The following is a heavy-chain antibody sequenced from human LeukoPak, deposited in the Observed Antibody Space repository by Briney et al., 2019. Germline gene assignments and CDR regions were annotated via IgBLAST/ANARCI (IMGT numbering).Heavy chain of an antibody. Sequence: GASVKVSCKASGYTFTAYSIHWVRQAPGQGLEWMGWINPNSGGAKYAQKFQGRVTMTTDTSTSTAYMELRSLRSDDTAVYYCARNRGGGAHDYWGQGTLVTVSS. CDR2: INPNSGGA. CDR3: ARNRGGGAHDY. J-gene: IGHJ4*02. CDR1: GYTFTAYS. D-gene: IGHD3-10*01. V-gene: IGHV1-2*02.